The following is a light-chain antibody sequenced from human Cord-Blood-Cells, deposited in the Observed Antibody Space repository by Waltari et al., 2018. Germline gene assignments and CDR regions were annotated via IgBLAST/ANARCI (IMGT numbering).Light chain of an antibody. CDR2: GAS. V-gene: IGKV3-20*01. J-gene: IGKJ4*01. CDR3: QQYGSSPLT. Sequence: EIVLTQSPGTLSLSPGERATLSCRASQSVSSSYLAWYQQKPGQAPRLLIYGASSRATVIPDRFSGSGSGTDFTLTISRREPEDFAVYYCQQYGSSPLTFGGGTKVEIK. CDR1: QSVSSSY.